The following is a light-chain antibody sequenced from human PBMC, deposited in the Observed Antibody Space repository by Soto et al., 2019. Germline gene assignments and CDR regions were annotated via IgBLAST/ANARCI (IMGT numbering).Light chain of an antibody. CDR3: QQYNGYPLT. V-gene: IGKV1-5*03. Sequence: DIQLTQSPSTLSASVGDRVTITCRASQSISSWLAWYQQKLGKAPKLLIHKASSLESGVPSRFSGSGSGTEFTLTISSLQPGDFATYYCQQYNGYPLTFGGGTNVEIK. J-gene: IGKJ4*01. CDR1: QSISSW. CDR2: KAS.